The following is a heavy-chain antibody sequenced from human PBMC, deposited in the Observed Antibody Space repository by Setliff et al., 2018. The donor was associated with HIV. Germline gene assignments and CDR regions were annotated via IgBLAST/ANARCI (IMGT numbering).Heavy chain of an antibody. V-gene: IGHV3-23*01. D-gene: IGHD6-13*01. Sequence: GGSLRLSCAASGFTFSSYAMSWVRQAPGKGLEWVSAISGSDKHYVDSVKGRFTISRDNSKNTLYLQMNSLRAEDTAVYYCAKDRRQQLVFDYWGQGTLVTVSS. J-gene: IGHJ4*02. CDR3: AKDRRQQLVFDY. CDR2: ISGSDK. CDR1: GFTFSSYA.